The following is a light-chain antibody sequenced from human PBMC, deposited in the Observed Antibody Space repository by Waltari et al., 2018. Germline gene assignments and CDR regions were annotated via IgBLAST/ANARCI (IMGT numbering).Light chain of an antibody. J-gene: IGKJ2*01. Sequence: EIVLTQSPATLSLSPGERDTLSCRASQSVGSYLAWYQHKPGQAPRLLIYDASNRATCIPARFSGSGSGTDFTLTISSLEPEDFAVYHCQQRSNMYTFGQGTKLEIK. CDR2: DAS. V-gene: IGKV3-11*01. CDR1: QSVGSY. CDR3: QQRSNMYT.